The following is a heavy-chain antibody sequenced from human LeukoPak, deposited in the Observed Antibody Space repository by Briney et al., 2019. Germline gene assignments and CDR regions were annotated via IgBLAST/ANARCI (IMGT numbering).Heavy chain of an antibody. Sequence: GGSLRLSCAASGLTFSSFVMSWVRQAPGKGLEWVSAISGGGGGGTYYADSVKGRFTISRDNSKNTLYLQMNSLRAEDTAVYYCARDFGGRWFGEPHWGQGTLVTVSS. CDR2: ISGGGGGGT. V-gene: IGHV3-23*01. J-gene: IGHJ4*02. CDR3: ARDFGGRWFGEPH. CDR1: GLTFSSFV. D-gene: IGHD3-10*01.